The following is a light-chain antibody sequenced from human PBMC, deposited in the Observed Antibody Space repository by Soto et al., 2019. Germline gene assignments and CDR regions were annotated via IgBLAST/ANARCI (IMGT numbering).Light chain of an antibody. Sequence: EIVLTQSPGTLSLSPGERATLSCRASQSVSSTYLAWYQQKPGQAPRLLISGASIRATGIPDRYRGSGSGTDFTLTISRLEPEDFVVYYCQQYGSSPYTFGQGTKLEMK. CDR3: QQYGSSPYT. CDR1: QSVSSTY. CDR2: GAS. V-gene: IGKV3-20*01. J-gene: IGKJ2*01.